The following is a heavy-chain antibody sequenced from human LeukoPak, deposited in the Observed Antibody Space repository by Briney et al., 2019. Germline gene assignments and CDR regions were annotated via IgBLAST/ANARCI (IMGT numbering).Heavy chain of an antibody. Sequence: GGSLRLSCAASGFTFTTFTMNWVRQAPGKGLEWVSSISSSGGNIWSADSVKGRFTIPRDNTKNSLYLQMNSLRAEDTALYYCARGGGYGSGFDAFDVWGQGTMVTVSP. CDR3: ARGGGYGSGFDAFDV. J-gene: IGHJ3*01. D-gene: IGHD6-19*01. CDR2: ISSSGGNI. CDR1: GFTFTTFT. V-gene: IGHV3-21*01.